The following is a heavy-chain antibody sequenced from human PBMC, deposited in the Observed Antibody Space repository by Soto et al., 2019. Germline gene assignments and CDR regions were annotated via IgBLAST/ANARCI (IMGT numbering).Heavy chain of an antibody. D-gene: IGHD6-13*01. J-gene: IGHJ4*02. Sequence: QLQLQESGPGLVKPAETLSLTCTVSGGSISSSDYWWGWIRQPPGKWLEWIGSIYYTGSTYYNPSLKGGVIISVDTSKNQFSLRLSSVTAADTAVYYCARQIGRGSWSLDHWGQGTLVTVSS. CDR1: GGSISSSDYW. CDR2: IYYTGST. CDR3: ARQIGRGSWSLDH. V-gene: IGHV4-39*01.